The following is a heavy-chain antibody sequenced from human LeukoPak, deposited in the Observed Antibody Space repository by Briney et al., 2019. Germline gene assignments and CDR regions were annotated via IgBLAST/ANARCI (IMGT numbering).Heavy chain of an antibody. CDR2: TNPDSGGT. Sequence: ASVKVSCKASGYSFSDYYIHWLRQAPGQGLEWMGWTNPDSGGTNYAQKFQGRVTMTRDTSITTVYMELSRLRSDDTAVFYCTREARAGNWFDPWGQGTPVTVSA. CDR3: TREARAGNWFDP. J-gene: IGHJ5*02. V-gene: IGHV1-2*02. CDR1: GYSFSDYY. D-gene: IGHD5-12*01.